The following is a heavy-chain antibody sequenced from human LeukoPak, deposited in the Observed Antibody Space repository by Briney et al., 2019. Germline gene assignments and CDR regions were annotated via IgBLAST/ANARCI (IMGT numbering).Heavy chain of an antibody. J-gene: IGHJ4*02. D-gene: IGHD3-22*01. V-gene: IGHV1-46*01. CDR3: ARAYYYDSSGYYYFDY. CDR2: INPSGGST. Sequence: ASVRVSCKASGYLFISYGINWVRQAPGQGLEWMGIINPSGGSTSYAQKFQGRVTMTRDMSTSTVYMELSSLRSEDTAVYYCARAYYYDSSGYYYFDYWGQGTLVTVSS. CDR1: GYLFISYG.